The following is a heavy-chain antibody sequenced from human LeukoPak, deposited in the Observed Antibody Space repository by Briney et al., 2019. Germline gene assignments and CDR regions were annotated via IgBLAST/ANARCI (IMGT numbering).Heavy chain of an antibody. CDR3: ARRGEQTLFDY. CDR2: IIPILGIA. D-gene: IGHD3-16*01. J-gene: IGHJ4*02. Sequence: SVKVSCKASGGTFSSYAISWVRQAPGQGLEWMGRIIPILGIANYAQKFQGRVTITADKSTSTAYMELSSLRSEDTAVYYCARRGEQTLFDYWGREPLATVPS. CDR1: GGTFSSYA. V-gene: IGHV1-69*04.